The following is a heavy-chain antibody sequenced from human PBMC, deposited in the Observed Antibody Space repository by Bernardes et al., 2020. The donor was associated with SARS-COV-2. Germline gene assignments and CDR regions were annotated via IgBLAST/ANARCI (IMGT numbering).Heavy chain of an antibody. V-gene: IGHV3-23*01. D-gene: IGHD1-26*01. CDR2: ISGNGGST. Sequence: ETLSLTCAVYGGSFSGYYWSWIRQPPGKGLEWVSTISGNGGSTYDADSVKGRFTISRDNSKNTMYLQMTSLRAEDTALYYCAKDKDRGGNYYTDFDYWGQGTLVTVSS. CDR1: GGSFSGYY. J-gene: IGHJ4*02. CDR3: AKDKDRGGNYYTDFDY.